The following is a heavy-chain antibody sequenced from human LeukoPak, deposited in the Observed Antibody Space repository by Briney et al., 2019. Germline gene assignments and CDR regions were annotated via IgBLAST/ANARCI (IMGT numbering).Heavy chain of an antibody. CDR2: ISAYNGYT. D-gene: IGHD4-17*01. V-gene: IGHV1-18*01. CDR3: AKDTHGVYGDYDNFDY. CDR1: GYTFTNYG. Sequence: ASVKVSCKASGYTFTNYGFSWVRQAPGQGLEWMGWISAYNGYTDYAQKFQFRVSMTTDTSTSTAYMELRSLRSDDTAVYYCAKDTHGVYGDYDNFDYWGQGTLVTVSS. J-gene: IGHJ4*02.